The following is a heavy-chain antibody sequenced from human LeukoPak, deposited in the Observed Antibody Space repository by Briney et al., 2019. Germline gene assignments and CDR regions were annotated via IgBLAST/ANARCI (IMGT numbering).Heavy chain of an antibody. CDR1: GGTFSSYA. CDR3: ARNPPHHYDFWSGHPYYYYYYGMDV. D-gene: IGHD3-3*01. CDR2: IIPIFGTA. J-gene: IGHJ6*02. V-gene: IGHV1-69*13. Sequence: ASVKVSCKASGGTFSSYAISWVRQAPGQGLEWMGGIIPIFGTANYAQKFQGRVTITADESTSTAYMELSSLRSEDTAVYYCARNPPHHYDFWSGHPYYYYYYGMDVWGQGTTVTVSS.